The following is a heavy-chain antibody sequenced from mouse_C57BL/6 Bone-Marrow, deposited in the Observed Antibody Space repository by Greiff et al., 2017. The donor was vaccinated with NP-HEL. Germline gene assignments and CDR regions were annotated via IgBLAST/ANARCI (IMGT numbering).Heavy chain of an antibody. D-gene: IGHD2-3*01. CDR3: ARGIYDGYLYYAMDY. V-gene: IGHV1-72*01. J-gene: IGHJ4*01. CDR2: IDPNSGGT. CDR1: GYTFTSYW. Sequence: VQLQQPGAELVKPGASVKLSCKASGYTFTSYWMHWVKQRPGRGLEWIGRIDPNSGGTKYNEKFKSKATLTVDKPSSTAYMQLSSLTSEDSAVYYCARGIYDGYLYYAMDYWGQGTSVTVSS.